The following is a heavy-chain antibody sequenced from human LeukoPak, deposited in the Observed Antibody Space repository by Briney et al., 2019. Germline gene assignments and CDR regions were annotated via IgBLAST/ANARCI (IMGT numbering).Heavy chain of an antibody. CDR2: IYSGGST. V-gene: IGHV3-66*02. J-gene: IGHJ5*02. D-gene: IGHD3-10*01. CDR3: ARALLWFGGLSGNWFDP. Sequence: GGSLRLSCAASGFTFSSNYMSWVRQAPGKGLEWVSVIYSGGSTYYADSVKGRFTISRDNSKNTLYLQMNSLRAEDTAVYHCARALLWFGGLSGNWFDPWGQGTLVTVSS. CDR1: GFTFSSNY.